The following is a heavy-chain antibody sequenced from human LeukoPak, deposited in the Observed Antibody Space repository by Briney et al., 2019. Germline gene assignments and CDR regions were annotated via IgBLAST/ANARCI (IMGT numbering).Heavy chain of an antibody. D-gene: IGHD2-2*01. V-gene: IGHV3-21*04. CDR3: VKHSAPVLAAARFDY. CDR2: ISSSSSYI. J-gene: IGHJ4*02. Sequence: GGSLRLSCAASGFTFSSYSMNWVRQAPGKGLEWVSSISSSSSYIYYADSVKGRFTISRDNAKNSLYLQMNSLRAEDTAVYYCVKHSAPVLAAARFDYWGQGTLVTVSS. CDR1: GFTFSSYS.